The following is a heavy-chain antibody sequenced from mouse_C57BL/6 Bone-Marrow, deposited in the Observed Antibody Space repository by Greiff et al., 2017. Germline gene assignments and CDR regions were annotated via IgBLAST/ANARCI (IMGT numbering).Heavy chain of an antibody. V-gene: IGHV1-26*01. CDR2: INPNTGGT. D-gene: IGHD1-1*01. CDR1: GYTFTDYY. CDR3: ARGNYYGSPSFDY. Sequence: EVQLQQSGPELVKPGASVKISCKASGYTFTDYYMNWVKQSHGKSLEWIGDINPNTGGTSYNQKFKGKATLTVDKSSSTAYMELRSLTSEDSAVYYCARGNYYGSPSFDYWGQGTTLTVSS. J-gene: IGHJ2*01.